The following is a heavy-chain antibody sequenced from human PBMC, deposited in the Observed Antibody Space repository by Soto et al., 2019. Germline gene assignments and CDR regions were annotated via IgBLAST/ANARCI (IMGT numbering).Heavy chain of an antibody. Sequence: ASVKVSCKASGYTFTSYGISWVRQALGQGLEWMGWISAYNGNTNYAQKLQGRVTMTTDTSTSTAYMELRSLRSDDTAVYYCARDLEYSSSLGMDVWGQGTTVTVSS. CDR1: GYTFTSYG. V-gene: IGHV1-18*01. CDR3: ARDLEYSSSLGMDV. J-gene: IGHJ6*02. D-gene: IGHD6-6*01. CDR2: ISAYNGNT.